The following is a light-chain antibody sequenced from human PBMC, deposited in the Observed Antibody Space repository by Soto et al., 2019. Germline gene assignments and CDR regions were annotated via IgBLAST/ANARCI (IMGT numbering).Light chain of an antibody. CDR2: AAS. V-gene: IGKV1-39*01. J-gene: IGKJ2*01. CDR1: QSISSN. CDR3: QQSYSTPPT. Sequence: DIHMTQSPSSLSASVGARVTITCRASQSISSNVNWYQQKSGQAPKLLSYAASTLRSGVPSRFSGTGSGTDFTLTITSLQPEDFASYHGQQSYSTPPTFGQGTKLDIK.